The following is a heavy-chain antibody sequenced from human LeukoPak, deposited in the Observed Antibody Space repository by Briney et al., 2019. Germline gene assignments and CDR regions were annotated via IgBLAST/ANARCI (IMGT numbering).Heavy chain of an antibody. V-gene: IGHV3-43*01. D-gene: IGHD3-22*01. CDR3: ARNFGGGDSSGPYY. CDR1: GFTFDDYT. Sequence: GGSLRLSCAASGFTFDDYTMHWVRQAPGKGLEWVSLISWDGGSTYYADSVKGRFIISRDNAKNSLYLQVNSLRAEDTALYYCARNFGGGDSSGPYYWGQGTLVTVSS. CDR2: ISWDGGST. J-gene: IGHJ4*02.